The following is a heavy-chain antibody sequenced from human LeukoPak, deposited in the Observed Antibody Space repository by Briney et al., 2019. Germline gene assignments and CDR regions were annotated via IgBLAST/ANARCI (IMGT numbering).Heavy chain of an antibody. CDR1: GFTFSIYA. CDR3: ANPYDSSGYY. D-gene: IGHD3-22*01. CDR2: ISGSGGST. V-gene: IGHV3-23*01. Sequence: TGGSLRLACAASGFTFSIYAMSWVRQAPGKGLEWVSGISGSGGSTYYADSVKGRFTISRDNSKNTLYLQMNSLRAEDTAAYYCANPYDSSGYYWGQGTLVTVSS. J-gene: IGHJ4*02.